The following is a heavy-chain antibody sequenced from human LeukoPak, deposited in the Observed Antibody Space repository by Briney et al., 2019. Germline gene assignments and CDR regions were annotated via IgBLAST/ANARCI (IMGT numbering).Heavy chain of an antibody. D-gene: IGHD4-17*01. CDR1: GFTFSSFG. V-gene: IGHV3-30*18. J-gene: IGHJ4*02. Sequence: GGSLRLSCAASGFTFSSFGMHWVRQAPGKGLEWVAVLSYDGSNSYYADSVKGRFAISRDNSKNTLYLQMNSLRAEDTALYYCAKDASTVTLHADYWGQGTLVTVSS. CDR2: LSYDGSNS. CDR3: AKDASTVTLHADY.